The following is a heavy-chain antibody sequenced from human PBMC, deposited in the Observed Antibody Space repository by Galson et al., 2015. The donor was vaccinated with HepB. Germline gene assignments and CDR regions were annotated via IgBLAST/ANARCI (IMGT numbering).Heavy chain of an antibody. J-gene: IGHJ6*03. CDR2: IIHSGSA. CDR1: GGPFSAYY. Sequence: LSLTCAVSGGPFSAYYWSWVRQPPGKGLEWIGEIIHSGSANYDPSLKSRFTISVDTSKNQFSLKLSYVTAADTAVYYCARDGCSNTNCLDTYYYYMDVWGKGTTVTVSS. CDR3: ARDGCSNTNCLDTYYYYMDV. V-gene: IGHV4-34*12. D-gene: IGHD2-2*01.